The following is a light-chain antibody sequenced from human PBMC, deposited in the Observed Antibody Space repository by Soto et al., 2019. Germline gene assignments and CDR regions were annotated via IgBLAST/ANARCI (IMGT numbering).Light chain of an antibody. CDR3: QQYHSLYT. CDR2: DAS. J-gene: IGKJ2*01. CDR1: QTIGTR. Sequence: DIQMTQSPSIVSASVGDRVTITCRASQTIGTRLAWYQRKPGKAIKFLIYDASTLESGVPSRFSGSGSGTEFTLTISSLQPDDLATYYCQQYHSLYTFGQGTNLEIK. V-gene: IGKV1-5*01.